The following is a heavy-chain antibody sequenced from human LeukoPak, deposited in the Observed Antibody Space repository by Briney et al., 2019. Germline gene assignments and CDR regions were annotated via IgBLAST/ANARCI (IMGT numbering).Heavy chain of an antibody. CDR1: GYTFTSYD. Sequence: ASVKVSCTASGYTFTSYDINWVRQATGQGLEWMGWMNPNSGNTGYAQKFQGRVTMTRNTSISTAYMELSSLRSEDTAVYYCASGITMVRGVITQYKSYYYYGMDVWGQGTTVTVSS. D-gene: IGHD3-10*01. J-gene: IGHJ6*02. CDR3: ASGITMVRGVITQYKSYYYYGMDV. CDR2: MNPNSGNT. V-gene: IGHV1-8*01.